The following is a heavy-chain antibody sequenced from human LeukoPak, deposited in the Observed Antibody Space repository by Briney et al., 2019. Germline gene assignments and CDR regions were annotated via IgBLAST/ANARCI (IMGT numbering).Heavy chain of an antibody. CDR1: GGSISSGGCY. D-gene: IGHD6-6*01. Sequence: SETLSLTCTVSGGSISSGGCYWSWIRQHAGKGLEWIGEINHSGSTNYNPSLKSRVTISVDTSKNQFSLKLSSVTAADTAVYYCARGPPGVAARPRCFDYWGQGTLVTVPS. J-gene: IGHJ4*02. CDR3: ARGPPGVAARPRCFDY. CDR2: INHSGST. V-gene: IGHV4-39*07.